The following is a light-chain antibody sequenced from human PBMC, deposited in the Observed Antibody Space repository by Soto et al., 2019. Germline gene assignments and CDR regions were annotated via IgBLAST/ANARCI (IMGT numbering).Light chain of an antibody. V-gene: IGKV3-15*01. CDR2: GAS. CDR3: PHYYILPSWT. CDR1: QSIDSD. J-gene: IGKJ1*01. Sequence: IVMTQSPATLSVSPGERATLSCRASQSIDSDLAWYQQKPGQAPRLLIYGASTKATCIPARFSCSGSWTEFTFPNRMPQSEGVAIFYCPHYYILPSWTFGQGTKVEVK.